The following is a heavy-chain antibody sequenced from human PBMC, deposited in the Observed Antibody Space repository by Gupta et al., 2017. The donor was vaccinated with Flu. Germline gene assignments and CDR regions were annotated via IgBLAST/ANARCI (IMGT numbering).Heavy chain of an antibody. Sequence: QAPGKGLEWVSAISSGGGSTYYADSVKGRFTISRDNSKNTLYLQMNSLRGEDTAVYYCAKGIWSGNSYYFDYWGQVTLVTVSS. CDR2: ISSGGGST. V-gene: IGHV3-23*01. CDR3: AKGIWSGNSYYFDY. D-gene: IGHD3-3*01. J-gene: IGHJ4*02.